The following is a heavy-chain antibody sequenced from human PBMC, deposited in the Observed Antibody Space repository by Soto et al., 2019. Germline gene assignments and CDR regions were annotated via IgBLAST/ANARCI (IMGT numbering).Heavy chain of an antibody. J-gene: IGHJ6*02. CDR1: GGSISSCY. Sequence: SETLSLTCTVSGGSISSCYWSWVRQPAEKGLEWIGRIYTSGSTNYNPSLKSRVTMSVDTSKNQFSLKLSSVTAADTAVYYCARGDIAAAGTGFIDYYYGMDVWGQGTTVTVSS. CDR3: ARGDIAAAGTGFIDYYYGMDV. V-gene: IGHV4-4*07. D-gene: IGHD6-13*01. CDR2: IYTSGST.